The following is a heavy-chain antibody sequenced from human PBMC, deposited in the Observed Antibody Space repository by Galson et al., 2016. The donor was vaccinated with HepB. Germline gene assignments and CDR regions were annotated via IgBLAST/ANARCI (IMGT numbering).Heavy chain of an antibody. V-gene: IGHV1-18*01. CDR1: GYPFSNYG. CDR2: IMTYNGKT. J-gene: IGHJ4*02. Sequence: SVKVSCKASGYPFSNYGITWVRQAPGQGLEWMGWIMTYNGKTNFAQNFQGRVSMTIDTSTNTAYLDFGTLRSDDTAVYYCARGGQYSGRWNEWPPDMWGQGTLVTVSS. CDR3: ARGGQYSGRWNEWPPDM. D-gene: IGHD6-19*01.